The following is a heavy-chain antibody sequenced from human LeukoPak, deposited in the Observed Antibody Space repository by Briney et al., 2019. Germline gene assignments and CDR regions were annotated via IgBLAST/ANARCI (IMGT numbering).Heavy chain of an antibody. V-gene: IGHV1-18*01. J-gene: IGHJ4*02. CDR1: GYTFTSYG. CDR3: AGDRYYYDSSGYYYFDY. D-gene: IGHD3-22*01. Sequence: ASVKVSCKASGYTFTSYGISWVRQAPGQGLEWMGWISAYNGNTNYAQKLQGRVTMTTDTSTSTAYMELRSLRSDDTAVYYCAGDRYYYDSSGYYYFDYWGQGTLVTVSS. CDR2: ISAYNGNT.